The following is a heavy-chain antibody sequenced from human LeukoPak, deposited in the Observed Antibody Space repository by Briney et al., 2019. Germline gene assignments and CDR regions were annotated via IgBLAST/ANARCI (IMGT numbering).Heavy chain of an antibody. J-gene: IGHJ3*02. V-gene: IGHV5-51*01. CDR2: IYPGDSDT. CDR3: ARHLRDGYNSGEDAFDI. D-gene: IGHD5-24*01. Sequence: GESLKISCKGSGYSFTSYWIGWVRQMPGKGLGWMGIIYPGDSDTRYSPSFQGQVTISADKSISTAYLQWSSLKASDTAMYYCARHLRDGYNSGEDAFDIWGQGTMVTVSS. CDR1: GYSFTSYW.